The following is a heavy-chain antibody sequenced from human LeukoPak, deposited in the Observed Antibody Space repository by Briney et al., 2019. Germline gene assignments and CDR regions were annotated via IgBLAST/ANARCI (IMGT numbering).Heavy chain of an antibody. Sequence: GGALRLSCTTSGFTFISSAMSWVRQAPGKGLEWVSVIYSGGSTYYADSVKGRFTISRDNSKNTLYLQMNSLRAEDTAVYYCARETGYYDILTGYYYALTWGQGTLVTVSS. V-gene: IGHV3-53*01. CDR1: GFTFISSA. J-gene: IGHJ4*02. CDR2: IYSGGST. D-gene: IGHD3-9*01. CDR3: ARETGYYDILTGYYYALT.